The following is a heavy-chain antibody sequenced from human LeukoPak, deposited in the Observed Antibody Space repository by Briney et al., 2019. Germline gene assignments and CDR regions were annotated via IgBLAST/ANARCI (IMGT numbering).Heavy chain of an antibody. Sequence: GGSLRLSCAASGLTFSSYAMHWVRQAPGKGLEWVAVISYDGSNKYYADSVKGRFTISRDNSKNTLYLQMNSLRAEDTAVYYCARDVVWFGELLFWGQGTLVTVSS. D-gene: IGHD3-10*01. CDR2: ISYDGSNK. CDR1: GLTFSSYA. CDR3: ARDVVWFGELLF. J-gene: IGHJ4*02. V-gene: IGHV3-30-3*01.